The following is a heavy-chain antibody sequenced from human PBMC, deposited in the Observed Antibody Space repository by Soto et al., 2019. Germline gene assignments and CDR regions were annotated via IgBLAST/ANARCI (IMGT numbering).Heavy chain of an antibody. CDR2: MNPNSVNT. D-gene: IGHD1-26*01. V-gene: IGHV1-8*01. CDR3: ARSVGQRTNYYYYMDV. J-gene: IGHJ6*03. Sequence: ASVKVSCKASGYTFTSYDINWVRQATGQGLECMGWMNPNSVNTGYAQKFQGRVTMTRNTSISTAYMELSSLRSEDTAVYYCARSVGQRTNYYYYMDVWGKGTTVTVSS. CDR1: GYTFTSYD.